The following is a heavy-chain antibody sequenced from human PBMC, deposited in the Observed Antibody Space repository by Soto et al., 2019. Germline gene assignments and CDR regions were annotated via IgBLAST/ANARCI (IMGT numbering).Heavy chain of an antibody. D-gene: IGHD1-7*01. CDR3: TRDYRITGTFRFDS. CDR1: GFTFGDYA. J-gene: IGHJ5*01. V-gene: IGHV3-49*03. Sequence: GGSLRLSCTASGFTFGDYAMSWFRQAPGKGLEWVGFIRSKAYGGTTEYAASVKGRFTISRDDSKSIAYLQMNSLKTEDTAVYYCTRDYRITGTFRFDSWGQGTLVTVSS. CDR2: IRSKAYGGTT.